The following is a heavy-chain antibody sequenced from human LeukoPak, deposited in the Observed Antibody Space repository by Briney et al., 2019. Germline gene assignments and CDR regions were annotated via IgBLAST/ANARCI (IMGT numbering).Heavy chain of an antibody. J-gene: IGHJ4*02. CDR2: IWYDGSNK. Sequence: GGSLRLSCAASGFTFSSYGMHWVRQALGKGLEWVAVIWYDGSNKYYADSVKGRFTISRDNSKNTLYLQMNSLRAEDTAVYYCARSAAAYSSSWYASFDYWGQGTLVTVSS. D-gene: IGHD6-13*01. V-gene: IGHV3-33*01. CDR3: ARSAAAYSSSWYASFDY. CDR1: GFTFSSYG.